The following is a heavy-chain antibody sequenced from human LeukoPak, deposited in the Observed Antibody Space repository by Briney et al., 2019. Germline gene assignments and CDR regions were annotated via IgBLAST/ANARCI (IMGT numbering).Heavy chain of an antibody. Sequence: GGSLRLSCAASGFTFDDYGMSWVRQAPGKGLEWVSGINWNGGSTGYADSVKGRFTISRDNAKNSLYLQMNSLRAEDTALYYCARSQGFWSWYPYYMDVWGKGTTVTVSS. CDR3: ARSQGFWSWYPYYMDV. J-gene: IGHJ6*03. V-gene: IGHV3-20*04. D-gene: IGHD3-3*01. CDR2: INWNGGST. CDR1: GFTFDDYG.